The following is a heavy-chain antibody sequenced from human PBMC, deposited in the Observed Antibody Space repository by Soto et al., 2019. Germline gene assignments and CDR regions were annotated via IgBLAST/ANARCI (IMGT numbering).Heavy chain of an antibody. CDR3: ATGRPAAGPLYFDY. Sequence: GASVKVSCKVSGYTLTELSMHWVRQAPGKGLEWMGGFDPEDGETIYAQKFQGRVTMTEDTSTDTAYMELSSPRSEDTAVYYCATGRPAAGPLYFDYWGQGTLVTVSS. CDR2: FDPEDGET. D-gene: IGHD6-13*01. J-gene: IGHJ4*02. CDR1: GYTLTELS. V-gene: IGHV1-24*01.